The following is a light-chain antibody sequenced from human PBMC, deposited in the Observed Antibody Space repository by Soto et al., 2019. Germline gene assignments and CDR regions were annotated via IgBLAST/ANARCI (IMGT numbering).Light chain of an antibody. Sequence: QSVLTQPPSVSGAPGQRVTISCSGTSSSIGAGYEVHWYHQLPGTAPKLVVSGNGNRPSGVPDRLSASKFGTSATLAITCLQAEDEGHYYCQSYYKRLTAYVFGSGTKVTVL. CDR3: QSYYKRLTAYV. CDR1: SSSIGAGYE. CDR2: GNG. J-gene: IGLJ1*01. V-gene: IGLV1-40*01.